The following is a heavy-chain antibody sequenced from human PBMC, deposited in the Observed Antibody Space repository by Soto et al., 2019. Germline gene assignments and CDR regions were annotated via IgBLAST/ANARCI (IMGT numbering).Heavy chain of an antibody. CDR2: IVVDNGKT. CDR1: GFTINNSA. D-gene: IGHD3-22*01. Sequence: SVKVTSKASGFTINNSAVQWPRQARGQRLEWIGWIVVDNGKTNYAQKFQERVTLTRDMSTSTAYMELSSLRFDDTAAYYCAADDLILVVWGQRTLVTVS. J-gene: IGHJ4*02. CDR3: AADDLILVV. V-gene: IGHV1-58*01.